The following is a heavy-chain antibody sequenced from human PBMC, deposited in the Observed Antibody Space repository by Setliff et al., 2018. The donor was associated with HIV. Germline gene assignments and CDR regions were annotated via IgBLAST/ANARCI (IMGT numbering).Heavy chain of an antibody. D-gene: IGHD3-9*01. CDR3: AIDGLSYNILPGSIAYFHSGMDV. Sequence: EASVKVSCKASGYTIRAHGVSWVRHVPGHGLEWMGWISGDTGDIKYSQRFEGRLTMTTETSTQTAYMELRSLRSDDTAVYYCAIDGLSYNILPGSIAYFHSGMDVWGQGTTGTVSS. J-gene: IGHJ6*02. V-gene: IGHV1-18*01. CDR2: ISGDTGDI. CDR1: GYTIRAHG.